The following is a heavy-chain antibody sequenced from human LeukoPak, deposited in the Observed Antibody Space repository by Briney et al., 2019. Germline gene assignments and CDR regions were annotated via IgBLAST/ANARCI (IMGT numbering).Heavy chain of an antibody. Sequence: PSETLSLTCTVSGGSISSYYWSWIRQPPGKGLEWIGYIYYSGSTNYNPSLKSRVTISVDTSKNQFSLRLSSVTAADTAVYYCAREAITNRTVVWGQGTLVTVSS. D-gene: IGHD4-23*01. J-gene: IGHJ4*02. CDR1: GGSISSYY. CDR3: AREAITNRTVV. V-gene: IGHV4-59*01. CDR2: IYYSGST.